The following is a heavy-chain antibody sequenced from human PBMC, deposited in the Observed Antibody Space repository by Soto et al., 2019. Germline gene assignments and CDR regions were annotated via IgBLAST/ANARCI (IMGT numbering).Heavy chain of an antibody. V-gene: IGHV1-69*09. CDR1: GGTFSSYA. D-gene: IGHD2-15*01. CDR2: IIPILGIA. J-gene: IGHJ6*03. Sequence: QVQLVQSGAEVKKPGSSVKVSCKASGGTFSSYAISWVRQAPGQGLEWMGRIIPILGIANYVQKFQGRVTITADKSTSTAYMELSRLRSEDTAVYYCAREGGYCSGGSCYPGASTYNYYMDVWGKGTTVTVSS. CDR3: AREGGYCSGGSCYPGASTYNYYMDV.